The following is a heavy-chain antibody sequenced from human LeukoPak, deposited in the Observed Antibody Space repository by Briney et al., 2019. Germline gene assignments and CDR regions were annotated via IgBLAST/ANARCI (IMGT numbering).Heavy chain of an antibody. CDR3: STSRFCSSTSCLFPFDN. J-gene: IGHJ4*02. CDR2: ISSSSSYI. V-gene: IGHV3-21*01. Sequence: GGSLRLSCAASGFTFSSYNMNWVRQAPGKGLEWVSSISSSSSYIYYADSLKGRFTISRDNAKNTLYLQINSLRAEDTAVYYCSTSRFCSSTSCLFPFDNWGQGTLVTVSS. CDR1: GFTFSSYN. D-gene: IGHD2-2*01.